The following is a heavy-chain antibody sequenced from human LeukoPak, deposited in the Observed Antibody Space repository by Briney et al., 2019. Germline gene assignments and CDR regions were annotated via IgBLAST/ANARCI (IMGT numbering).Heavy chain of an antibody. CDR3: AKAKSMGRGVQFDS. CDR2: ISDSGDST. V-gene: IGHV3-23*01. J-gene: IGHJ4*02. Sequence: PGGSLRLSCAASGFTFSSYAMSWVRQAPGKGLEWVSGISDSGDSTYYAHTVKGRFIISRENSKNTLHLQMNSLRAEDTAVYYCAKAKSMGRGVQFDSWGQGTLVTVSS. D-gene: IGHD3-10*01. CDR1: GFTFSSYA.